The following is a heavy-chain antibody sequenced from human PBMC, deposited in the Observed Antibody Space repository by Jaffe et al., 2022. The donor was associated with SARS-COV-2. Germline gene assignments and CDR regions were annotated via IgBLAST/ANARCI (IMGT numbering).Heavy chain of an antibody. J-gene: IGHJ4*02. Sequence: EVQLVESGGGLVQSGGSLRLSCAASGFSFSTYWVAWVRQAPGKGLEWVANIGQDGNELYYVDSAKGRFTIYRDNAKSSLYLQMNSLRVEDTALYYCVTDQRGAFDYWGQGTLVTVSS. CDR3: VTDQRGAFDY. CDR2: IGQDGNEL. V-gene: IGHV3-7*01. D-gene: IGHD1-26*01. CDR1: GFSFSTYW.